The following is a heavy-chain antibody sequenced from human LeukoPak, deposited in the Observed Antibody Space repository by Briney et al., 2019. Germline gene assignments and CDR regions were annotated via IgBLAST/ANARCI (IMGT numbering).Heavy chain of an antibody. D-gene: IGHD6-25*01. Sequence: GGSLRLSCAASGFTFSSYWMHWVRQAPGKGLVWVSRINSDGSSTSYADSVKGRFTISRDNAKNTLYLQMNSLRAEDTAVYYCATGAGTATVFSGPFDYGGRGTLDTVSS. V-gene: IGHV3-74*01. CDR3: ATGAGTATVFSGPFDY. J-gene: IGHJ4*02. CDR1: GFTFSSYW. CDR2: INSDGSST.